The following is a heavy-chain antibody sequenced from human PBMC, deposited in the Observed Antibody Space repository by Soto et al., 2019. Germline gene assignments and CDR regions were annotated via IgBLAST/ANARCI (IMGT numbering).Heavy chain of an antibody. J-gene: IGHJ4*01. Sequence: SCKASGYTFTSYYMHWVRQAPGKGLEWVGRIKSKGHGGTTDFAAPVRGRFAISRDDSRNLVYMQMNSLNTEDTAVYYCTTDSYTSVIVVRFDYWGHGTLVTVSS. CDR1: GYTFTSYY. D-gene: IGHD3-22*01. V-gene: IGHV3-15*05. CDR3: TTDSYTSVIVVRFDY. CDR2: IKSKGHGGTT.